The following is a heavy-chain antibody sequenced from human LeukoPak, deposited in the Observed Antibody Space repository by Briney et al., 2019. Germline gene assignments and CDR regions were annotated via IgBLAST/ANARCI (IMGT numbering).Heavy chain of an antibody. CDR2: IYHSGST. J-gene: IGHJ4*02. CDR3: ARVGGSHYGEDY. V-gene: IGHV4-38-2*02. CDR1: GYSISSGYY. D-gene: IGHD1-26*01. Sequence: PSETLSLTCTVSGYSISSGYYWGWIRQPPGKGLEWIGSIYHSGSTYYNPSLKSRVTISVDTSKNQFSLKLSSVTAADTAVYYCARVGGSHYGEDYRGQGTLVTVSS.